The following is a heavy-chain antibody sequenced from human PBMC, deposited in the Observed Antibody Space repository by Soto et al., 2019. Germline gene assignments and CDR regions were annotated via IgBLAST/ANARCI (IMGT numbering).Heavy chain of an antibody. J-gene: IGHJ6*02. V-gene: IGHV4-34*01. CDR1: GGSFSGYY. CDR3: GRIGYGDYGWDINYYGMDV. Sequence: SETLSLTCAVYGGSFSGYYWSWIRQPPGKGLEWIGEINHSGSTNYNPSLKSRVTISVDTSKNQFSLKLSSVTAADTAVYYCGRIGYGDYGWDINYYGMDVWGQGTTVTVSS. D-gene: IGHD4-17*01. CDR2: INHSGST.